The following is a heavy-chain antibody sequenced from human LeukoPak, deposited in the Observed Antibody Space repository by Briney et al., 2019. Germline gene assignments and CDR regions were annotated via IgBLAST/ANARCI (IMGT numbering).Heavy chain of an antibody. Sequence: PGGSLRLSCAASGFTFSNNWMTWVRQAPGKGLEWVASVKKDASEMYYVDSVKGRFTISRDNAKNSLYLQMSSLRSEDTAVYYCATAYIVVVPAVQYYFDYWGQGTLVTVSS. CDR1: GFTFSNNW. CDR3: ATAYIVVVPAVQYYFDY. V-gene: IGHV3-7*03. J-gene: IGHJ4*02. CDR2: VKKDASEM. D-gene: IGHD2-2*01.